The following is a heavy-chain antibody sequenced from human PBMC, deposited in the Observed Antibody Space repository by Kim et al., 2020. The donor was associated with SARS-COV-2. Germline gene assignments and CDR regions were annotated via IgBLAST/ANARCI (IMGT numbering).Heavy chain of an antibody. D-gene: IGHD6-13*01. CDR3: ARESLTAGDTSSDFDC. V-gene: IGHV3-21*01. CDR1: GFTFSGYS. CDR2: ISSSSSHI. J-gene: IGHJ4*01. Sequence: GGSLRLSCAASGFTFSGYSMNWVRQAPGKGLEWVSSISSSSSHIFYADSVKGRFTISRDNAKNSLYLQMNSLRAEDTAAYYCARESLTAGDTSSDFDCWG.